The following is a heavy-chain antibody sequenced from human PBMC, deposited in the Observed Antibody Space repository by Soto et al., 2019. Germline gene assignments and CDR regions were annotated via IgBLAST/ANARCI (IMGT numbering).Heavy chain of an antibody. J-gene: IGHJ6*02. CDR3: ASSIVTKHYYYYYYGMDV. CDR2: IYYSGST. CDR1: GGSISSYY. D-gene: IGHD3-22*01. V-gene: IGHV4-59*01. Sequence: SETLSLTCTVSGGSISSYYWSWIRQPPGKGLEWIGYIYYSGSTNYNPSLKSRVTISVDTSKNQFSLKLSSVTAADTAVYYCASSIVTKHYYYYYYGMDVWGQGTTVTVSS.